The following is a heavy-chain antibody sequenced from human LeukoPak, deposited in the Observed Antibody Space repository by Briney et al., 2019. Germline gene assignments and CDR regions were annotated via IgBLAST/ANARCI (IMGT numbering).Heavy chain of an antibody. D-gene: IGHD5-24*01. CDR1: GFTFSSYS. CDR2: ISGSGGST. CDR3: AKVPSLWLHVYYYMDV. J-gene: IGHJ6*03. Sequence: GGSLRLSCAASGFTFSSYSMNWVRQAPGKGLEWVSAISGSGGSTYYADSVKGRFTISRDNSKNTLYLQMNSLRAEDTAVYYCAKVPSLWLHVYYYMDVWGKGTTVTVSS. V-gene: IGHV3-23*01.